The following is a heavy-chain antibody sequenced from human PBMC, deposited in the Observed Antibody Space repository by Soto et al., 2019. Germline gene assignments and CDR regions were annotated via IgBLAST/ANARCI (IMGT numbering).Heavy chain of an antibody. D-gene: IGHD3-22*01. Sequence: EVQLLESGGGLVQPGGSLRLSCAASGFTFSSYAMSWVRQAPGKGLEWVSAISGSGGSTYYADSVKGRFTISRDNSKNTLYLQMNSLRAEDTAVYYCAKDDYDSGGYYYESGLYYFDYWGQGTLVTVSS. CDR2: ISGSGGST. J-gene: IGHJ4*02. V-gene: IGHV3-23*01. CDR3: AKDDYDSGGYYYESGLYYFDY. CDR1: GFTFSSYA.